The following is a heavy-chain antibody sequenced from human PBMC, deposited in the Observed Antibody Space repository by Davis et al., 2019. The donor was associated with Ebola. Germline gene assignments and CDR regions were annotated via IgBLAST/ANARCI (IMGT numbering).Heavy chain of an antibody. CDR2: MNPNSGNT. CDR3: ARPIEKRCSPGCFDL. D-gene: IGHD4/OR15-4a*01. J-gene: IGHJ2*01. Sequence: AASVKVSCKASGYTFTSYDINWVRQATGQGLEWMGWMNPNSGNTGYAQKFQGRVTMTRDTSITTAYMELTSLTSEDTAVYYCARPIEKRCSPGCFDLWGRGTLVTVSS. CDR1: GYTFTSYD. V-gene: IGHV1-8*01.